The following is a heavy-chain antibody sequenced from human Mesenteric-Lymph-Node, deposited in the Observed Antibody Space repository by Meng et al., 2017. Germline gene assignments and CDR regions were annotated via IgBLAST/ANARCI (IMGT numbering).Heavy chain of an antibody. CDR2: IKHTGST. CDR3: AGNLRDPVRWLPTKYNFFDY. Sequence: SETLSLTCAVYGGSFSGYYWNWIRQSPGKGLEWIGEIKHTGSTNYNPSLKSRVTISVDTSKNQFSLNLSSVTAADTAVYYCAGNLRDPVRWLPTKYNFFDYWGQGTVVTVSS. J-gene: IGHJ4*02. D-gene: IGHD5-24*01. V-gene: IGHV4-34*01. CDR1: GGSFSGYY.